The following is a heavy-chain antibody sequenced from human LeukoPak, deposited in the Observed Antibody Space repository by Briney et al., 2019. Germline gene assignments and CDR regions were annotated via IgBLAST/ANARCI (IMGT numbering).Heavy chain of an antibody. CDR2: ISYDGSNK. D-gene: IGHD2-2*01. J-gene: IGHJ4*02. CDR3: AKALPRYCSSTSCYPQLFDY. CDR1: GFTFSSYG. Sequence: PGRSLRLSCAASGFTFSSYGMHWVRQAPGKGLEWAAVISYDGSNKYYADSVKGRFTISRDNSKNTLYLQMNSLRAEDTAVYYCAKALPRYCSSTSCYPQLFDYWGQGTLVTVSS. V-gene: IGHV3-30*18.